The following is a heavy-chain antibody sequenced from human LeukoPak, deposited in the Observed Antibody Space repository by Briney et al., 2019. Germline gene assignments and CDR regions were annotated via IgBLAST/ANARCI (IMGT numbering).Heavy chain of an antibody. Sequence: SETLSLTCTVSGGSISSYYWSWIRQPPGKGLEWIGYIYYSGGTNYNPSLKSRVTISVDTSKNQFSLKLSSVTAADTAVYYCARADFYGSGSYGFYWGQGTLVTVS. CDR1: GGSISSYY. CDR2: IYYSGGT. V-gene: IGHV4-59*08. J-gene: IGHJ4*02. CDR3: ARADFYGSGSYGFY. D-gene: IGHD3-10*01.